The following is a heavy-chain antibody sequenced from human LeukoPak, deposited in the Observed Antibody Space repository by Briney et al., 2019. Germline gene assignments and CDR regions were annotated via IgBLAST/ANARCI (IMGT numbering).Heavy chain of an antibody. CDR2: ISGSGNTI. V-gene: IGHV3-48*03. Sequence: GGSLRLSCAASGFTFSSYEMDWVRQAPGKGLEWVSYISGSGNTIYYADSVKGRFTISRDNAKNSLYLQMNSLRAEDTAVYYCAREYNEIDYWGQGTPVNGSS. CDR1: GFTFSSYE. J-gene: IGHJ4*01. CDR3: AREYNEIDY. D-gene: IGHD1-14*01.